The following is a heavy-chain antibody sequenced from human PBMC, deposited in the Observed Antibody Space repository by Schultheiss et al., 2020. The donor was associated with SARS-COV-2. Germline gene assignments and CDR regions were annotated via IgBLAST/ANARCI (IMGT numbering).Heavy chain of an antibody. CDR2: IVVGSGNT. D-gene: IGHD6-6*01. V-gene: IGHV1-58*02. J-gene: IGHJ6*02. Sequence: SVKVSCKASGYTFTGYGISWVRQAPGQGLEWIGWIVVGSGNTNYAQKFQERVTITRDMSTSTAYMELSSLRSEDTAVYYCARVRKGSSPPRPRGSYYGMDVWGQGTTVTVSS. CDR3: ARVRKGSSPPRPRGSYYGMDV. CDR1: GYTFTGYG.